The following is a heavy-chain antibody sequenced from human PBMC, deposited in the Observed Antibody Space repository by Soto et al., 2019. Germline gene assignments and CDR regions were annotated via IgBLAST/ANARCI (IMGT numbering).Heavy chain of an antibody. J-gene: IGHJ4*02. CDR1: GDSITSNSYF. D-gene: IGHD2-8*02. V-gene: IGHV4-39*02. CDR2: IYYSGTT. CDR3: ARDKITGLFDY. Sequence: PSETLSLTCTVSGDSITSNSYFWAWIRQPPGKGLEWIGSIYYSGTTYINPSLKSRVTISVDRSKNQFSLKLTSVTAADTAVYYCARDKITGLFDYWGQGTLVTVSS.